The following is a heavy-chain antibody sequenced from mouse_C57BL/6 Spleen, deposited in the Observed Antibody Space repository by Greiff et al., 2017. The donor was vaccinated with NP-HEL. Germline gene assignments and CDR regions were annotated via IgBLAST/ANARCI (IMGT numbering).Heavy chain of an antibody. D-gene: IGHD2-4*01. V-gene: IGHV4-1*01. CDR2: INPDSSTI. J-gene: IGHJ4*01. Sequence: EVMLVESGGGLVQPGGSLKLSCAASGIDFSRYWMSWVRRAPGKGLEWIGEINPDSSTINYAPSLKDKFIISRDNAKNTLYLQMSKVRSEDTALYYCAREDDYDGDYYYAMDYWGQGTSVTVSS. CDR1: GIDFSRYW. CDR3: AREDDYDGDYYYAMDY.